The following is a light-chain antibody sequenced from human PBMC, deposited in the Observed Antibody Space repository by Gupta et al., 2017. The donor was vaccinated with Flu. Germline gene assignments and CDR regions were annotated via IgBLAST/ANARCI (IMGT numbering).Light chain of an antibody. CDR1: QCVRGY. CDR3: QHRSRCPLT. J-gene: IGKJ4*01. CDR2: AAS. V-gene: IGKV3-11*01. Sequence: IVLTQSPATLSLSPGDSATFSCRASQCVRGYLAWYQQKPGQAPKFLIYAASNRATGIPARFSGGGSGTDFTLTISSLEPEDYATYYCQHRSRCPLTFGGGTKVEIK.